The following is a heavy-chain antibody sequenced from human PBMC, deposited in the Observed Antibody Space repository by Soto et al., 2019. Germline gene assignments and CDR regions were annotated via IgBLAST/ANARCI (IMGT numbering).Heavy chain of an antibody. V-gene: IGHV3-23*01. CDR3: AKDQGVSGAYSYGYDY. CDR2: LSASGGST. Sequence: HPGGSLRLSCAASGFTFSSYAMSWVRQAPGKGLEWVLALSASGGSTYYADSVKGRFTISRDNSKDTLYLQMNSLRAEDTAVYYCAKDQGVSGAYSYGYDYWGQGILVTVS. D-gene: IGHD5-18*01. J-gene: IGHJ4*02. CDR1: GFTFSSYA.